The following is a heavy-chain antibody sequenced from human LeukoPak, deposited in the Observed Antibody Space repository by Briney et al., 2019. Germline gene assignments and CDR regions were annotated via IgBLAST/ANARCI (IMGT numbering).Heavy chain of an antibody. CDR3: ARGQIIPSGGHNYYYGIDV. CDR1: GGSVSSDTHY. Sequence: SETLSLTCTVSGGSVSSDTHYWNWIRQPPGKGLEWIAYIQHTGSTQYNPSLKSRVTISADMSKNQFTLKLTSVTAADAAFYYCARGQIIPSGGHNYYYGIDVWGRGTTVTVS. V-gene: IGHV4-61*01. CDR2: IQHTGST. D-gene: IGHD2-15*01. J-gene: IGHJ6*02.